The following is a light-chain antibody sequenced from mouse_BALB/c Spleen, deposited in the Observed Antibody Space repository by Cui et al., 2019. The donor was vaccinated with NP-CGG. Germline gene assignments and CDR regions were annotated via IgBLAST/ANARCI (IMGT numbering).Light chain of an antibody. V-gene: IGLV1*01. CDR1: TGAVTTSNY. CDR3: ALWYSNHWV. CDR2: GTN. Sequence: AALTPASALTTSPGETVTLTCRSSTGAVTTSNYANWVQEKPDHLFTGLIGGTNNRAPGVPARFSGSLIGDKAALTITGAQTEDEAIYFCALWYSNHWVFGGGTKLTVL. J-gene: IGLJ1*01.